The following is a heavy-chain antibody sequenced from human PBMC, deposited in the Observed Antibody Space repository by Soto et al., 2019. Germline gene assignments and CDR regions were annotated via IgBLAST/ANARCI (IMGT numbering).Heavy chain of an antibody. J-gene: IGHJ4*02. V-gene: IGHV3-74*01. D-gene: IGHD2-21*01. CDR3: ASLYSGTVSLDY. CDR1: GFTFGSNW. CDR2: INSDGSTT. Sequence: GGSLRLSCAASGFTFGSNWMHWVRQAPGKGLVWVSNINSDGSTTNYAGSAKGRFTISRDNAKNTLYLQMNSLRAEDTAVYYCASLYSGTVSLDYWGQGTLVTVSS.